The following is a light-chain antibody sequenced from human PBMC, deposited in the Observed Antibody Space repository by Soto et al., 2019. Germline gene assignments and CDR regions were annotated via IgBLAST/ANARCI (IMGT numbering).Light chain of an antibody. V-gene: IGKV1-5*01. Sequence: DIQMTQSPSTLSASVGDRVTITCRASQSISRWLAWYQQKPGKAPKLLIYDASSLDTGVPARFSGSGSGTEFTLTISSRQSDDFASYYCQQYKSYSPYTFGQGTKVDIK. CDR2: DAS. J-gene: IGKJ2*01. CDR3: QQYKSYSPYT. CDR1: QSISRW.